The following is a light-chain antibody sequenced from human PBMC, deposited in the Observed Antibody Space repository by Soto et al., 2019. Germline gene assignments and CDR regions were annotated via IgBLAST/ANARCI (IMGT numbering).Light chain of an antibody. CDR1: QSISSY. Sequence: DIPMTPSPSSLSASVGDRVTITCRASQSISSYLNWYQQKPGKAPKLLIYAASSLQSGVPSRCSRSGSGTDFSVTISSLQTDDFATYYCQQSYSTPPWTFGQGTKVEIK. V-gene: IGKV1-39*01. CDR2: AAS. J-gene: IGKJ1*01. CDR3: QQSYSTPPWT.